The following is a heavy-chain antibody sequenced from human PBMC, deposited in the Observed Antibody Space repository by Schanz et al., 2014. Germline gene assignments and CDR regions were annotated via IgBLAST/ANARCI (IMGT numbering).Heavy chain of an antibody. CDR2: ISNDGSIK. CDR3: AKDSTHIDIVLVPTAIDY. J-gene: IGHJ4*02. Sequence: QVQLVESGGGVVQPGRSLRLSCAAYGFTLSSYAMHWVRQAPGKGLEWVAVISNDGSIKYYADSVKGRFTISRDNSKNTLYLQMNSLRAEDTSVYYCAKDSTHIDIVLVPTAIDYWGQGTLVTVSS. V-gene: IGHV3-30-3*01. D-gene: IGHD2-2*01. CDR1: GFTLSSYA.